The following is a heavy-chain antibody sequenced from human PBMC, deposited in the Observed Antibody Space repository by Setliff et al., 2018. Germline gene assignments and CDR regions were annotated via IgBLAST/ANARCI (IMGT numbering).Heavy chain of an antibody. CDR2: ISASSANI. V-gene: IGHV3-48*01. CDR3: AKMFGDYSSRWYGVGEDY. D-gene: IGHD6-13*01. Sequence: GGSLRLSCAASGFTFSRYAMNWVRQTPGKGLEWVSYISASSANIQYADSVRGRFTVSRDNARNSLYLQMNSLRGDDAAVYYCAKMFGDYSSRWYGVGEDYWGQGTLVTVSS. CDR1: GFTFSRYA. J-gene: IGHJ4*02.